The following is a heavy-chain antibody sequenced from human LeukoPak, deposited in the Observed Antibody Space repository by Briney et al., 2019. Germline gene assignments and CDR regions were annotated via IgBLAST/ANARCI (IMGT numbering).Heavy chain of an antibody. D-gene: IGHD1-26*01. Sequence: GGSLRLSCAASGFTVSSNYMSWVRQAPGKGLEWVSVIYSGGSTYYADSVKGRFTISRDNSKNTPYLQMNSLRAEDTAVYYCARDRMEWELSLTAYYYYGMDVWGQGTTVTVSS. CDR2: IYSGGST. J-gene: IGHJ6*02. V-gene: IGHV3-53*01. CDR3: ARDRMEWELSLTAYYYYGMDV. CDR1: GFTVSSNY.